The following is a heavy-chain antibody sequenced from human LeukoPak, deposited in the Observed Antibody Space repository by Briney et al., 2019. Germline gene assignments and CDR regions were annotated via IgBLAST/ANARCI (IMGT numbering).Heavy chain of an antibody. CDR2: IKSKTDGGTT. CDR3: TTDPRIVGGDY. Sequence: GGSLRLSRAASGFTFSGFGMNWVRQAPGKGLEWVGRIKSKTDGGTTDYAAPVKGRFTISRDDSKNTLYLQMNSLKTEDTAVYYCTTDPRIVGGDYWGQGTLVTVSS. CDR1: GFTFSGFG. D-gene: IGHD1-26*01. V-gene: IGHV3-15*07. J-gene: IGHJ4*02.